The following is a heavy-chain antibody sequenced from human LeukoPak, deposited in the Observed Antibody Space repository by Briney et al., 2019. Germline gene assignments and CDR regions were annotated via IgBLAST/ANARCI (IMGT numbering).Heavy chain of an antibody. CDR3: ARDLGGYDKRTNWFDP. V-gene: IGHV4-4*07. CDR1: GGSIRSYY. CDR2: IYTSGST. D-gene: IGHD5-12*01. J-gene: IGHJ5*02. Sequence: SETLSLTCTVSGGSIRSYYWSWIRQPAGKGLEWIGRIYTSGSTNYNPSLKSRVTMSVDTSKNQFSLKLSSVTAADTAVYYCARDLGGYDKRTNWFDPWGQGTLVTVSS.